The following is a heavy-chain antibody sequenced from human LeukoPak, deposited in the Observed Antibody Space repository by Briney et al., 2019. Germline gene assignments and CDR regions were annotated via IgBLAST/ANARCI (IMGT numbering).Heavy chain of an antibody. CDR1: GGSIGSSSYY. D-gene: IGHD2-2*01. CDR3: AGATRPYYYYGMDV. V-gene: IGHV4-39*01. CDR2: IYYSGST. J-gene: IGHJ6*02. Sequence: SETLSLTCTVSGGSIGSSSYYWGWIRQPPGKGLEWIGSIYYSGSTYYNPSLKSRVTISVDTSKNQFSLKLSSVTAADTAVYYCAGATRPYYYYGMDVWGQGTTVTVSS.